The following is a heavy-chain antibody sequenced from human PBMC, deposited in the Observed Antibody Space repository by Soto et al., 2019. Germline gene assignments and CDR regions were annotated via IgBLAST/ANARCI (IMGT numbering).Heavy chain of an antibody. Sequence: GGSLRLSCAASGFTFSNAWMSWVRQAPGKGLEWVGRIKSKTDGGTTDYAAPGKGRFTISRDDSKNTLYLQMNSLKTEDTAVYYCTTDPDDMTTGNYYYYYYMDVWGKGTTVTVSS. V-gene: IGHV3-15*01. D-gene: IGHD4-17*01. CDR1: GFTFSNAW. CDR3: TTDPDDMTTGNYYYYYYMDV. CDR2: IKSKTDGGTT. J-gene: IGHJ6*03.